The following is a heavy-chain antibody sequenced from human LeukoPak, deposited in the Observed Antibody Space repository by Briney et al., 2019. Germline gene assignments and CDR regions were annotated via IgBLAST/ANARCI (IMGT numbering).Heavy chain of an antibody. D-gene: IGHD4-11*01. V-gene: IGHV3-11*01. CDR3: ARGRLHTDY. Sequence: TGGSLRLSCVASGFTFSYYYMSWIRQAPGKGLEWVSYITSSGSTIYYADSVKGRFSISRDNAKNSLYLQMNSLRAEDTAVYYCARGRLHTDYWGQGTLVTVSS. CDR2: ITSSGSTI. CDR1: GFTFSYYY. J-gene: IGHJ4*02.